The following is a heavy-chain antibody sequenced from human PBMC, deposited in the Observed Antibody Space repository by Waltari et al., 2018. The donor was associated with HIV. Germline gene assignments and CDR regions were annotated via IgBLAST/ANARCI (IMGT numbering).Heavy chain of an antibody. J-gene: IGHJ5*02. V-gene: IGHV1-69*01. CDR2: IRPLCGTA. Sequence: QVQLMQSGAEVKRPGSSVTVSCTASRGTFTTYGIAWLHQSPGQGLVWMGGIRPLCGTANYAPLFDGRLPPAAADSTTTAYMQLTNLTNADTAVHFFAWTRVKTPQVDSWFDPWGRGTLVTV. D-gene: IGHD3-3*01. CDR1: RGTFTTYG. CDR3: AWTRVKTPQVDSWFDP.